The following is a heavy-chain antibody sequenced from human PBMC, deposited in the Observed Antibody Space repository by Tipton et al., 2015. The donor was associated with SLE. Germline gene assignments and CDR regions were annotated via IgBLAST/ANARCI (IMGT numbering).Heavy chain of an antibody. CDR2: IQYRENT. CDR3: AREVAAPVNWFDP. V-gene: IGHV4-59*01. CDR1: GGSIGSSY. D-gene: IGHD6-13*01. Sequence: TLSLTCTVSGGSIGSSYWSWIRQSPGKGLEWIGYIQYRENTDFNPSLKSRVTMSLDTSKNQFSLKLSSVTAADTAVYYCAREVAAPVNWFDPWGQGTLVTVSS. J-gene: IGHJ5*02.